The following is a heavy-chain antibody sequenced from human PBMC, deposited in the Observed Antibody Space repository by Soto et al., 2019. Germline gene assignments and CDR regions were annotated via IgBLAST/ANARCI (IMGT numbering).Heavy chain of an antibody. J-gene: IGHJ4*02. D-gene: IGHD4-17*01. CDR2: ISGSGGST. CDR3: AEHGMTTVTTTRDY. V-gene: IGHV3-23*01. CDR1: GFTFSSYA. Sequence: EVQLLESGGGLVQPGGSLRLACAASGFTFSSYAMSWVRQAPGKGLEWVSAISGSGGSTYYADSVKGRFTISRDNSKNTLNLQMNSLRAEDTAVYYCAEHGMTTVTTTRDYWGPGTLVPVSS.